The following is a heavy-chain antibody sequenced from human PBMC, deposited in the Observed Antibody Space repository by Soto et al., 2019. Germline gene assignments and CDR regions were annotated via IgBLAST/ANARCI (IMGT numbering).Heavy chain of an antibody. V-gene: IGHV1-69*02. CDR2: IIPIAAIA. D-gene: IGHD3-10*01. Sequence: QVQLVQSGAEVKKPGSSVKVSCKASGGTFSRYTINWVRQAPGQGLEWMGRIIPIAAIANYTQKFQGRVTMTVDKSPTTAYMELSSLGPDATAVYYCARGSTIVRGAPSWFDPWGQGTLVTVSS. CDR1: GGTFSRYT. J-gene: IGHJ5*02. CDR3: ARGSTIVRGAPSWFDP.